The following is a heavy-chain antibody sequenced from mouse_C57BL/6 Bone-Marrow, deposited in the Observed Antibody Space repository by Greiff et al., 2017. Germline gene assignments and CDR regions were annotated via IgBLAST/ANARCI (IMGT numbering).Heavy chain of an antibody. J-gene: IGHJ4*01. V-gene: IGHV6-6*01. CDR3: TRPGYGNYYYYAMGS. Sequence: EVKLVESGGGLVQPGGSMKLSCAASGFTFSDAWMDWVRQSPEKGLEWVAEIRNKANNHATYYAESVKGRFTISRDDSKSSVYLQVNSLRAEDTGIYFCTRPGYGNYYYYAMGSWGQGTSVTVFS. CDR2: IRNKANNHAT. CDR1: GFTFSDAW. D-gene: IGHD2-10*02.